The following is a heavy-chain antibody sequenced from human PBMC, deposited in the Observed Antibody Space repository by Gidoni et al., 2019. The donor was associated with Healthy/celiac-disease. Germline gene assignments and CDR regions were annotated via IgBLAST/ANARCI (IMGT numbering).Heavy chain of an antibody. CDR1: GYTFTSYD. J-gene: IGHJ5*02. CDR2: MNPNSGNT. V-gene: IGHV1-8*01. CDR3: ARGRAYYDFWSPTLPEGSLDP. D-gene: IGHD3-3*01. Sequence: QVQLVQSGAEVKKPGASVKVSCKASGYTFTSYDINWVRQATGQGLEWMGWMNPNSGNTGYAQKSQGRVTMTRNTSISTAYMELSSLRSEDTAVYYCARGRAYYDFWSPTLPEGSLDPWGQGTLVTVSS.